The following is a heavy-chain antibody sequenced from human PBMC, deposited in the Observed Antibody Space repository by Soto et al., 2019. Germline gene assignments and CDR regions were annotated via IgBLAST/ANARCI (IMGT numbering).Heavy chain of an antibody. CDR3: AKAYYYDSSGYYYVVREEHRVGIDY. V-gene: IGHV3-23*01. J-gene: IGHJ4*02. CDR2: ISGSGGST. Sequence: GGSLRLSCAASGFTFSSYAMSWVRQAPGKGLEWVSAISGSGGSTYYADSVKGRFTISRDNSKNTLYLQMNSLRAEDTAVYYCAKAYYYDSSGYYYVVREEHRVGIDYWGQGTLVTISS. CDR1: GFTFSSYA. D-gene: IGHD3-22*01.